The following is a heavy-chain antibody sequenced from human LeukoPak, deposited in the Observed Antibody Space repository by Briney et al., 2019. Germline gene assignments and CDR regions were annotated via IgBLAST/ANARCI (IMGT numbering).Heavy chain of an antibody. V-gene: IGHV3-11*04. J-gene: IGHJ3*02. D-gene: IGHD2-2*01. Sequence: GGSLRLSCAASGFTFCDYYMSWIRQAPGEGLEWVSYISSCSSTIYYAASVKGRFTISRDNAKNSLYLQMNSLRAEDTAVYYCARGGVPAAMVHPSGLGAFDIWGQGTMVTVSS. CDR1: GFTFCDYY. CDR2: ISSCSSTI. CDR3: ARGGVPAAMVHPSGLGAFDI.